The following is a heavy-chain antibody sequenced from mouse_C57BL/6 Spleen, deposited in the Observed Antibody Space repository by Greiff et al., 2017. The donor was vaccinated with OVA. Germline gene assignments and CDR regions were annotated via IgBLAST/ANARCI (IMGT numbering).Heavy chain of an antibody. CDR2: IHPNSGST. CDR1: GYTFTSYW. V-gene: IGHV1-64*01. D-gene: IGHD2-4*01. CDR3: ARDDYEPFAY. Sequence: QVQLKQPGAELVKPGASVKLSCKASGYTFTSYWMHWVKQRPGQGLEWIGMIHPNSGSTNYNEKFKSKATLTVDKSSSTAYMQLSSLTSEDSAVYYGARDDYEPFAYWGQGTLVTVAA. J-gene: IGHJ3*01.